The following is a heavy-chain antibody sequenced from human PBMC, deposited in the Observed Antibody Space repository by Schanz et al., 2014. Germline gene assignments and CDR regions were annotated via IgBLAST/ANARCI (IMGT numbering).Heavy chain of an antibody. CDR1: GFTFSDHF. CDR3: ARRNFYDKSAAFDY. Sequence: VQLVESGGDLVKPGGSLRLSCEASGFTFSDHFMDWVRQAPGKGLEWVGHSRNKGHSYTSEYAASVKGRFTISRDESESSLYLQMDSLKTEDTAVYYCARRNFYDKSAAFDYWGQGSLVTVSS. CDR2: SRNKGHSYTS. V-gene: IGHV3-72*01. J-gene: IGHJ4*02. D-gene: IGHD3-9*01.